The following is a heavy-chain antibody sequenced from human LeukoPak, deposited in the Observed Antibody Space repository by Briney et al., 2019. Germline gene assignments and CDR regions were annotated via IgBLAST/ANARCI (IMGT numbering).Heavy chain of an antibody. CDR3: ARARDLAVAGTSLDY. CDR1: GFIFTGYY. D-gene: IGHD6-19*01. Sequence: ASVRVSCKASGFIFTGYYMHWVRQAPGQGLEWMGCINTNSGGTNYAQKFQGRVTMTRDTSISTAYMELSRLRSDDTAVYYCARARDLAVAGTSLDYWGQGTLVTVSS. V-gene: IGHV1-2*02. J-gene: IGHJ4*02. CDR2: INTNSGGT.